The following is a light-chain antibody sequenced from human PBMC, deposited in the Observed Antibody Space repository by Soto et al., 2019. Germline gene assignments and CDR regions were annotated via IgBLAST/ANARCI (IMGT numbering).Light chain of an antibody. CDR2: EVS. V-gene: IGLV2-14*01. CDR3: SSYTSSALYV. CDR1: NSDIGFYSY. Sequence: QSVLTQPASVSGSPGQSITISCTGTNSDIGFYSYVSWYQQHPGKAPKLMIYEVSYRPSGVSDRFSGSKSANTASLTISGLQAEDGADYYCSSYTSSALYVFGSGTKVTVL. J-gene: IGLJ1*01.